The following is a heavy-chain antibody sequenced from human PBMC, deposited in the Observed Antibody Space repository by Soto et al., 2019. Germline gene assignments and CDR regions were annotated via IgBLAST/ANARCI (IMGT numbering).Heavy chain of an antibody. D-gene: IGHD3-22*01. J-gene: IGHJ5*02. CDR3: AGQIFDSGP. CDR1: GFTVSNYH. Sequence: GSLRLSCAASGFTVSNYHMNWVRRAPGKGLEWVSVIYTAGSADFADSVKGRFSISRDDSKNTLYLQMSSLRAEDTAVYYCAGQIFDSGPWGQGTLVTVSS. V-gene: IGHV3-66*04. CDR2: IYTAGSA.